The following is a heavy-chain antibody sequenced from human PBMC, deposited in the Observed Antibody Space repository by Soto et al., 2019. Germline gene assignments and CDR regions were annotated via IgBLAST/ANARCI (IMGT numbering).Heavy chain of an antibody. Sequence: EVQLVESGGGLIQPGGSLRLSCAASGFTVSSNYMSWVRQAPGKGLEWVSVIYSGGSTYYADSVKGRFTISRDNSNNTLYLQMNSLRAEDTAVYYCARDRGVPAAMLGSQYYGMDVWGQGTTVTVSS. CDR3: ARDRGVPAAMLGSQYYGMDV. D-gene: IGHD2-2*01. J-gene: IGHJ6*02. V-gene: IGHV3-53*01. CDR1: GFTVSSNY. CDR2: IYSGGST.